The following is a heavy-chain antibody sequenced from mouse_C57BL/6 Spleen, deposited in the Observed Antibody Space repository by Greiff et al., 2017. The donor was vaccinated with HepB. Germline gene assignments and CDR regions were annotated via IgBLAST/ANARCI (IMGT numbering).Heavy chain of an antibody. CDR2: ILPGSGST. Sequence: QVTLKVSGAELMKPGASVKLSCKATGYTFTGYWIEWVKQRPGHGLEWIGEILPGSGSTNYNEKFKGKATFTADTSSNTAYMQLSSLTTEDSAIYYCARWEITGGYYAMDYWGQGTSVTVSS. J-gene: IGHJ4*01. CDR1: GYTFTGYW. V-gene: IGHV1-9*01. CDR3: ARWEITGGYYAMDY. D-gene: IGHD2-4*01.